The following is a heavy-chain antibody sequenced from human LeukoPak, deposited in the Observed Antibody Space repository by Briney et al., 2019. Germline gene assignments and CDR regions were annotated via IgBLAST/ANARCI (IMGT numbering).Heavy chain of an antibody. D-gene: IGHD1-1*01. CDR2: IYYSGRT. V-gene: IGHV4-59*01. CDR3: ARDWNRYAY. CDR1: GGSISSYY. Sequence: SETLSLTCTVSGGSISSYYWSCIRQPPGKRLECIGYIYYSGRTNYNPSLKSRVTISVHTSKNQFSLKLSSVTAAGTAVYYCARDWNRYAYWGQGTLVTVSS. J-gene: IGHJ4*02.